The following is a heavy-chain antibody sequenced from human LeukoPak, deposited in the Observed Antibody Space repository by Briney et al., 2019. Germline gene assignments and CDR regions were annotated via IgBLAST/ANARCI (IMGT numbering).Heavy chain of an antibody. CDR1: GFTFSSYA. D-gene: IGHD3-16*02. CDR3: ARGGSYRLGYYGMDV. Sequence: GGSLRLSCAASGFTFSSYAMHWVRQAPGKGLEWVAVISYDGSNKYYADSVKGRFTISRDNSKNTLYLQMNSLRAEDTAEYYCARGGSYRLGYYGMDVWGQGTTVTVSS. J-gene: IGHJ6*02. CDR2: ISYDGSNK. V-gene: IGHV3-30-3*01.